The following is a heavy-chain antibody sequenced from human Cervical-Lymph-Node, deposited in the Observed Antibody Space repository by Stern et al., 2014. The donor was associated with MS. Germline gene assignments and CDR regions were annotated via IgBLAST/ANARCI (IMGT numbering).Heavy chain of an antibody. D-gene: IGHD5-18*01. CDR1: GDSFANHW. J-gene: IGHJ4*02. CDR2: IYLADSDT. V-gene: IGHV5-51*01. CDR3: AKVDTGRLSAFDS. Sequence: EVHLVESGAEVKKPGESLKISCKASGDSFANHWIGWVRQMPGKGLEWVGIIYLADSDTRYSPSFQGQVTISADKSITTTYLQWSSLKASDSAMYYCAKVDTGRLSAFDSWGQGTLVTVSS.